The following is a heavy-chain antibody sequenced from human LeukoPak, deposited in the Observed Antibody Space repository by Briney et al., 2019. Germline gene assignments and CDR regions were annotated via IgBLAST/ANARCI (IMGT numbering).Heavy chain of an antibody. Sequence: PGGSLGLSCAASGFTFSGCGMHWVRQAPGKGLEWVAFIWYDGRDKYYADSVKGQFTISRDNSKNTLYLQMNSLRAEDTAVYYCAKDPYSYGSYFDYWGQGTLVTVSS. CDR2: IWYDGRDK. CDR3: AKDPYSYGSYFDY. V-gene: IGHV3-30*02. D-gene: IGHD5-18*01. J-gene: IGHJ4*02. CDR1: GFTFSGCG.